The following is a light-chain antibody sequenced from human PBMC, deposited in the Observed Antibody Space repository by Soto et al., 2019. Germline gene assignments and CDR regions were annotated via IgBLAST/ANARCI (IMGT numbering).Light chain of an antibody. CDR1: LSVTNY. CDR3: QQYGSSPLT. CDR2: GAS. V-gene: IGKV3-20*01. J-gene: IGKJ4*01. Sequence: EIVLTQSPGTLSLSPGESASLACRASLSVTNYLAWYQQKPGQAPRRLIYGASTRATGIPDRFSGSGSGTDFTLTINRLEPEDFAVYFCQQYGSSPLTFGGGTKLEI.